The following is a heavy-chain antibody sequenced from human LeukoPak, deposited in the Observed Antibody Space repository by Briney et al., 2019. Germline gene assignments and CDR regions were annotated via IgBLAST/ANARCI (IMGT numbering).Heavy chain of an antibody. CDR2: ISGSGGST. D-gene: IGHD3-3*01. Sequence: GGSLRLSCAASGFTFSSYAMSWVRQAPRKGLEWVSAISGSGGSTYYADSVKGRFTISRDNSKNTLYLQMNSLRAEDTAVYYCAFLEWNNWFDPWGQGTLVTVSS. J-gene: IGHJ5*02. CDR1: GFTFSSYA. V-gene: IGHV3-23*01. CDR3: AFLEWNNWFDP.